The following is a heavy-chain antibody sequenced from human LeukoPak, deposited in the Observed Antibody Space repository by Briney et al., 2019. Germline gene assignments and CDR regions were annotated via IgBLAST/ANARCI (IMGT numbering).Heavy chain of an antibody. CDR1: GGSINSSYSY. V-gene: IGHV4-39*07. Sequence: SETLSLTCTVSGGSINSSYSYWGWIRQPPGKGLEWIGNIYYSGSTYYSPSLTSRVTVSVDTSENQFSLKLSSVTAADTAVYYCARAHSIASYYYGVDVWGQGTTVTVSS. J-gene: IGHJ6*02. D-gene: IGHD2/OR15-2a*01. CDR3: ARAHSIASYYYGVDV. CDR2: IYYSGST.